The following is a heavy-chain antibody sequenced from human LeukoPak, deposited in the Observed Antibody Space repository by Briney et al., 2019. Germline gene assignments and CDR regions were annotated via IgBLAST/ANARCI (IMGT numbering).Heavy chain of an antibody. CDR2: INWNGGST. D-gene: IGHD1-26*01. J-gene: IGHJ4*02. CDR1: GFTFDDYG. CDR3: TSTGILGATTGVGLFDY. Sequence: GGSLRLSCAASGFTFDDYGMSGVRQAAGKGLEWVSGINWNGGSTGYADSVKGRFTISRDNAKNSLYLQMNSLRAEDTALYYCTSTGILGATTGVGLFDYWGQGTLVTVSS. V-gene: IGHV3-20*04.